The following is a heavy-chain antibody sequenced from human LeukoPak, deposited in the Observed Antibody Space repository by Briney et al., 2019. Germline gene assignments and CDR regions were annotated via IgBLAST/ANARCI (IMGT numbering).Heavy chain of an antibody. CDR1: GESIGSYF. CDR2: ISASGST. J-gene: IGHJ4*02. CDR3: ARDEVYGELYY. V-gene: IGHV4-4*07. D-gene: IGHD3-10*01. Sequence: TSETLSLTCTISGESIGSYFWSWIRQPAGKGLEWIGRISASGSTYYSPSLKSRVSMSVDKSKDQFSLNLTSLSAADTAIYYCARDEVYGELYYWGQGTLVSVSS.